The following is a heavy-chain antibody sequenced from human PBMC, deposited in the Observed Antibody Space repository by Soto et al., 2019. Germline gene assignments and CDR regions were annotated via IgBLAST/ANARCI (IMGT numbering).Heavy chain of an antibody. CDR1: GFTFSDYY. D-gene: IGHD6-13*01. V-gene: IGHV3-11*01. CDR2: ISSSGSTI. J-gene: IGHJ4*02. CDR3: ARKPYSSSWSDY. Sequence: QVQLVESGGGLVKPGGSLRLSCAASGFTFSDYYMSWIRQAPGKGLEWVSYISSSGSTIYYADSVKGRFTISRDNAKNSRYRQMNSLRAEDTAVYYGARKPYSSSWSDYWGQGTLVTVSS.